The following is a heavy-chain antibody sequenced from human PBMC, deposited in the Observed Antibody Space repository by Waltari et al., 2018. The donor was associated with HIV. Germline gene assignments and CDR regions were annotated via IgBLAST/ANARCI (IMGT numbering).Heavy chain of an antibody. CDR3: ARTFLYCSGGTCYFDY. CDR2: INPNSGGT. Sequence: QVQLVQSGAEVKKPGASVKDSCKASGYTFTGYYMHWVRQAPGQGLEWMGWINPNSGGTNYAQKFQGRVTMTRDTSISTAYMELSRLRSDDTAVYYCARTFLYCSGGTCYFDYWGQGTLVTVSS. D-gene: IGHD2-15*01. J-gene: IGHJ4*02. CDR1: GYTFTGYY. V-gene: IGHV1-2*02.